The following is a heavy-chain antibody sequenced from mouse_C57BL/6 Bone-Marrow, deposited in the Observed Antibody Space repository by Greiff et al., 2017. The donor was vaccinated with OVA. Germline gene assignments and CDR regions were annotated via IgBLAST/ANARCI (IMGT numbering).Heavy chain of an antibody. CDR2: IWGGGST. CDR1: GFSLTSYG. V-gene: IGHV2-2*01. CDR3: ARLDDLDY. J-gene: IGHJ2*01. Sequence: VQLKQSGPGLVQPSQSLSITCTVSGFSLTSYGVHWVRRSPGRGRGWLGVIWGGGSTDYNAALISRLSISKDNSKSQVFFKMNSLQADDTAIYYCARLDDLDYWGQGTTLTVSS.